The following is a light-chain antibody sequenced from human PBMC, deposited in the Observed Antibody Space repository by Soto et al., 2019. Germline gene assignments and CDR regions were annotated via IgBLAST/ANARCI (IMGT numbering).Light chain of an antibody. V-gene: IGKV3-20*01. CDR2: GAS. CDR3: QQYGTSPWT. CDR1: QSVSSSY. Sequence: EIVLTQSPGTLSLSPGERATLSCRVSQSVSSSYLAWYQQKPGQAPRLLLYGASSRATGIPDRFSGGGSGTDFTLTISRLEPEDFAVYYCQQYGTSPWTFGQGTKVEIK. J-gene: IGKJ1*01.